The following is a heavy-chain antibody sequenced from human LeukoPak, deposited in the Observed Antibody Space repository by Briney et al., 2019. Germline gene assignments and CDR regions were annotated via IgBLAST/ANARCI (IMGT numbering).Heavy chain of an antibody. J-gene: IGHJ6*02. CDR1: GFTFDDYA. CDR3: AKDIVATRGYYYYGMDV. D-gene: IGHD5-12*01. Sequence: AGGSLRLSCAASGFTFDDYAMPWVRQAPGKGLEWVSGISWNSGSIGYADSVKGRFTISRDNAKNSLYLQMDSLRAEDTALYYCAKDIVATRGYYYYGMDVWGQGTTVTVSS. V-gene: IGHV3-9*01. CDR2: ISWNSGSI.